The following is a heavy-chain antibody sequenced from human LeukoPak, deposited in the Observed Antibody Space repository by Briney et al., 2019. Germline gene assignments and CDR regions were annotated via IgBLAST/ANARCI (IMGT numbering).Heavy chain of an antibody. Sequence: GSSVKVSCKASGGTFSSYAISWVRQAPGQGLEWMGGIIPIFGTANYAQKFQGRVTTTADKSTSTAYMELSSLRSEDTAVYYCARARYSSSWYRKGAITTICYYYYYMDVWGKGTTVTISS. D-gene: IGHD6-13*01. CDR1: GGTFSSYA. CDR2: IIPIFGTA. V-gene: IGHV1-69*06. J-gene: IGHJ6*03. CDR3: ARARYSSSWYRKGAITTICYYYYYMDV.